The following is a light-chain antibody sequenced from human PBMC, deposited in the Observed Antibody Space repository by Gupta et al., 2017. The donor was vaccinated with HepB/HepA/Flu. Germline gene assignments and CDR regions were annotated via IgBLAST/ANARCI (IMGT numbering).Light chain of an antibody. Sequence: SYVLPQPPSVSVAPGQTARIICRGNRIGSERVHWYQQKPGQAPVWVVYDDSGRAAGIPERFSGANSGNTATLIISRVEAGDEDDYYCQVWDSTRGVFGGGTRLTVL. V-gene: IGLV3-21*02. CDR3: QVWDSTRGV. J-gene: IGLJ3*02. CDR2: DDS. CDR1: RIGSER.